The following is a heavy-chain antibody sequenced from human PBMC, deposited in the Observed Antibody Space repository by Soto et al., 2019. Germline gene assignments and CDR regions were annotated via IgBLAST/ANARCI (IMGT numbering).Heavy chain of an antibody. CDR1: GFIFENFG. Sequence: GGSLRLSCAASGFIFENFGMSWVRQAPGKGLQWISSISRSGFNKYYADSVKGRFTISRDNSKSTVYLELNNLSAEDTAVYYCAKNQGVELVPLATVDWFDPWGQGSVVTVSS. V-gene: IGHV3-23*01. J-gene: IGHJ5*02. CDR3: AKNQGVELVPLATVDWFDP. D-gene: IGHD1-26*01. CDR2: ISRSGFNK.